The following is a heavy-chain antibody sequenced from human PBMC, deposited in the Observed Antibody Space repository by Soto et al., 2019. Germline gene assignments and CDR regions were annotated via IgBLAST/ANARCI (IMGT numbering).Heavy chain of an antibody. J-gene: IGHJ4*02. Sequence: PGGSLRLSCAASGFTFSSFWMSWVRQAPGKGLEWVANIKTDGSETHYVDSVKGRFTISRDNPKTSLFLQMNSLRVEDTAVYFCTSDRYPRFYHGSGSYADYWGQGTPVTVSS. V-gene: IGHV3-7*03. CDR2: IKTDGSET. CDR3: TSDRYPRFYHGSGSYADY. CDR1: GFTFSSFW. D-gene: IGHD3-10*01.